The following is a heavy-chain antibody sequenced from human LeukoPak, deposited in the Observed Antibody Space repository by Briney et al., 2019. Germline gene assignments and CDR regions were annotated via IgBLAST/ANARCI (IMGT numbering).Heavy chain of an antibody. CDR1: GFSLSDYW. CDR2: IKEDGREK. J-gene: IGHJ6*02. Sequence: GGSLRLSCAGSGFSLSDYWMSWVRQAPGKGLEWVANIKEDGREKNYVDSVKGRFSISRDNSKNSLYLQMNSLRAEDTGVYYCARDWRRGSGSYWTSKPDYFFYHGMDVWGQGTTVTVSS. V-gene: IGHV3-7*01. CDR3: ARDWRRGSGSYWTSKPDYFFYHGMDV. D-gene: IGHD1-26*01.